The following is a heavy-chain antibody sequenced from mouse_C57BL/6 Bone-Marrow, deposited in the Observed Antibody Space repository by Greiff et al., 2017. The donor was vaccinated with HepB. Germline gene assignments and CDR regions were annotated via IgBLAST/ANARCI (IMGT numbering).Heavy chain of an antibody. J-gene: IGHJ4*01. V-gene: IGHV1-61*01. Sequence: QVQLQQPGAELVRPGSSVKLSCKASGYTFTSYWMDWVKQRPGQGLEWIGNIYPSDSETHYNQKFKDKATLTVDKSSSTAYMQLSSLTSEDSAVYYCARHPLIYYYGSSSYYYAMDYWGQGTSVTVSS. CDR2: IYPSDSET. CDR3: ARHPLIYYYGSSSYYYAMDY. D-gene: IGHD1-1*01. CDR1: GYTFTSYW.